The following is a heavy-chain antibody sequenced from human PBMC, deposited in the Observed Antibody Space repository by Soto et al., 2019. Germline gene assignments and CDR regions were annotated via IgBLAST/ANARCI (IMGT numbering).Heavy chain of an antibody. CDR2: ISAYNGNT. D-gene: IGHD2-15*01. CDR1: GYTFTSYG. Sequence: GASVKVSCKASGYTFTSYGISWVRQAPGQGLEWMGWISAYNGNTKYAQKLQGRVTMTTDTSTSTAYMELRSLRSDDTAVYYCARGRGSVVVVAATPDYYYGMDVWGLGTTVTVSS. CDR3: ARGRGSVVVVAATPDYYYGMDV. V-gene: IGHV1-18*01. J-gene: IGHJ6*02.